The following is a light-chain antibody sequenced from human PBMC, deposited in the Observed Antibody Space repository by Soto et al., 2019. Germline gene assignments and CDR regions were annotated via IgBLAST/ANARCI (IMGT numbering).Light chain of an antibody. CDR3: QQLSNWPN. V-gene: IGKV3-11*01. J-gene: IGKJ4*01. Sequence: ENVLTQSPATLSLSPGEKATLSCRASQSVSSYLAWYQQKPGQAPRLLIYDASNRATGIPARFRGSGSGTDFTLTISSLEREDFAVYYCQQLSNWPNFGGGTKVDIK. CDR1: QSVSSY. CDR2: DAS.